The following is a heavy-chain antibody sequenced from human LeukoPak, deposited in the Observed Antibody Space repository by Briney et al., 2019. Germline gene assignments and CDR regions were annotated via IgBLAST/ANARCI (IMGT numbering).Heavy chain of an antibody. J-gene: IGHJ4*02. CDR3: ARAAVIVGASYFDY. V-gene: IGHV3-30-3*01. Sequence: GGSLRLSCAASGFTFSSYAMHWVRQAPGKGLEWVAVISYDGSNKYYADSVKGRFTISRDNSKNTLYLQMNSLRAEDTAVYHCARAAVIVGASYFDYWGQGTLVTVSS. CDR1: GFTFSSYA. CDR2: ISYDGSNK. D-gene: IGHD1-26*01.